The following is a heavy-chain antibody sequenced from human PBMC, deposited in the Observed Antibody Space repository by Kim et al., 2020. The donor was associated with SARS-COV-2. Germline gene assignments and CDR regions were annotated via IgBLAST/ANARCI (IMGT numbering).Heavy chain of an antibody. D-gene: IGHD2-2*02. J-gene: IGHJ6*02. Sequence: SVKVSCKASGGTFSSYAISWVRQAPGQGLEWMGGMVPSCGTANYAQKFQGRVTITADESTSTAYMELSSLRSEDTAVYYCARPGCSSTSCYTGIFNDYGMDVWGQGTTVTVSS. CDR3: ARPGCSSTSCYTGIFNDYGMDV. V-gene: IGHV1-69*13. CDR1: GGTFSSYA. CDR2: MVPSCGTA.